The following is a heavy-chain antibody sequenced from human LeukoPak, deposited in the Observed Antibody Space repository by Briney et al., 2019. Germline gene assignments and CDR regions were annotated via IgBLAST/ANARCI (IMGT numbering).Heavy chain of an antibody. V-gene: IGHV1-18*01. CDR1: GYTFTSYG. Sequence: ASVKVSCKASGYTFTSYGISWVRQAPGQGLEWMGWISAYNGNTNYAQKLQGRVTMTTDTSTSTAYMELRSLRSDDTAVYYCARIAARPYYYGMDLWGQGTTVTVSS. CDR3: ARIAARPYYYGMDL. J-gene: IGHJ6*02. D-gene: IGHD6-6*01. CDR2: ISAYNGNT.